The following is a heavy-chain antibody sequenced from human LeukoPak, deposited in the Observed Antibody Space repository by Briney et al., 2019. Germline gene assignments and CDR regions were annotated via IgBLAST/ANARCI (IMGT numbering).Heavy chain of an antibody. V-gene: IGHV3-23*01. CDR2: ISGSGGDT. D-gene: IGHD3-3*01. CDR3: AKRSLSGTWYFDL. J-gene: IGHJ2*01. Sequence: GGSLRLSCAASGFTLSNFPMTWVRRAPGKGLESFSSISGSGGDTYYTDSVKGRFTISRDNLKNTLYLQMNSLRAEDTAVYYCAKRSLSGTWYFDLWGRGTLVIVSS. CDR1: GFTLSNFP.